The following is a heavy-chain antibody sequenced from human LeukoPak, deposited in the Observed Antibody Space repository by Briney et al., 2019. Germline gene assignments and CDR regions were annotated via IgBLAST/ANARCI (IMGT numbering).Heavy chain of an antibody. CDR1: GFTFSSYS. V-gene: IGHV3-48*01. CDR3: ARDANYGGNSRFDY. J-gene: IGHJ4*02. Sequence: GGSLRLSCAASGFTFSSYSMNWVRQAPGKGLEWVSYISSSSSTIYYADSVKGRFTVSRDNAKNSLYLQMNSLRAEDTAVYYCARDANYGGNSRFDYWGQGTLVTVSS. CDR2: ISSSSSTI. D-gene: IGHD4-23*01.